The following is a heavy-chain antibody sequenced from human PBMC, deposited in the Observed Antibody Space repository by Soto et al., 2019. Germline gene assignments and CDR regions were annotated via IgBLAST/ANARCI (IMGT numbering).Heavy chain of an antibody. J-gene: IGHJ5*02. D-gene: IGHD2-15*01. V-gene: IGHV4-34*01. CDR1: GGSFSGYY. CDR2: INHSGST. CDR3: ATHIVVVVAAKENWFDP. Sequence: PSETLSLTCAVYGGSFSGYYWSWIRQPPGKGLEWIGEINHSGSTNYNPSLKSRVTISVDTSKNQFSLKLSSVTAADTAVYYCATHIVVVVAAKENWFDPWGQGTLVTVSS.